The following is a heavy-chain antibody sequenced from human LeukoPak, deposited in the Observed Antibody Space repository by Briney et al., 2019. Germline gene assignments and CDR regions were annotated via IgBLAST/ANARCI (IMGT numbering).Heavy chain of an antibody. Sequence: PGGSLRLSCAASGFTFSSYAMSWVRQAPGKGLEWVSAISASGDSTSYADSVKGRFTISRDNSKNTLYPQMNSLRAEDTAVYYCATPRGYYDSSGYYTPLYSDFQHWGQGTLVTVSS. CDR3: ATPRGYYDSSGYYTPLYSDFQH. CDR1: GFTFSSYA. V-gene: IGHV3-23*01. CDR2: ISASGDST. J-gene: IGHJ1*01. D-gene: IGHD3-22*01.